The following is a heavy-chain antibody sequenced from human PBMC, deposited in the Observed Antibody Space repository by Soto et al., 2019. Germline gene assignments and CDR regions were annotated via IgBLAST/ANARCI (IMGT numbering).Heavy chain of an antibody. V-gene: IGHV3-11*01. CDR2: ISSSGSTI. Sequence: GGSLRLSCAATGFTFSDYYMSWIRQAPGKGLEWVSYISSSGSTIYYADSVKGRFTISRDNAKNSLYLQMNSLRAEDRAVYYCARGYYGSGSPWYYYMDVWGKGTTVTGSS. CDR1: GFTFSDYY. J-gene: IGHJ6*03. D-gene: IGHD3-10*01. CDR3: ARGYYGSGSPWYYYMDV.